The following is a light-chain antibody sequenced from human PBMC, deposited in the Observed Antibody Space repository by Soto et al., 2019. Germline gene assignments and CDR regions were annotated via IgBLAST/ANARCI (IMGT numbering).Light chain of an antibody. CDR1: QSISTY. V-gene: IGKV1-39*01. Sequence: DIQMTQSPSSLSASVGDRVTITCRASQSISTYLNWYQQKLGKAPKLLISGASSLQGGVPSRFSGSGSGTDFTLTISSLQPEDFATYHCQQGSFTLTFGGGTKLEIK. CDR3: QQGSFTLT. CDR2: GAS. J-gene: IGKJ4*01.